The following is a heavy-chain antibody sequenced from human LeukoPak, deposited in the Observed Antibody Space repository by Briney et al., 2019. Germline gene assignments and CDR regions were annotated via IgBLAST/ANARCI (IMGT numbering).Heavy chain of an antibody. D-gene: IGHD1-1*01. CDR2: VNEDGSAK. CDR3: ARDYWRSIDH. V-gene: IGHV3-7*01. Sequence: PGGSLRLSCVVSGLTLSNYWMIWVRQAPGKGLESVAIVNEDGSAKYYLDSVKGRFTISRDNARNSLYLEMNSLRAEDTAVYYCARDYWRSIDHWGQGTLVTVSS. J-gene: IGHJ4*02. CDR1: GLTLSNYW.